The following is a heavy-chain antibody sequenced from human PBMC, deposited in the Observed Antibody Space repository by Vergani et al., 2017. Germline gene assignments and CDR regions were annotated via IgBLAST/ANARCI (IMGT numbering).Heavy chain of an antibody. D-gene: IGHD5-12*01. CDR3: ARDQSGYNY. V-gene: IGHV4-59*01. Sequence: QVQLQESGPGLVKPSETLSLTCTVSGGSISSYYWSWIRQPPGKGLEWIGYIYYSGSTNYNPSLKSRVTISVDPSNNQFSLKLSSVTAADTAVYYCARDQSGYNYWGQGTLVTVSS. CDR2: IYYSGST. CDR1: GGSISSYY. J-gene: IGHJ4*02.